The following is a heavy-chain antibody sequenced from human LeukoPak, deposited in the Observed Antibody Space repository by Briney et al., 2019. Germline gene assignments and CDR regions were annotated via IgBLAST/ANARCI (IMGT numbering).Heavy chain of an antibody. V-gene: IGHV4-59*08. D-gene: IGHD3-22*01. CDR2: IFGSGSS. CDR1: GGSISDYY. CDR3: ARPYYYDSRIDP. J-gene: IGHJ5*02. Sequence: SETLSLTCTVSGGSISDYYWSWIRQPPGKGLEWIGWIFGSGSSNYNPSLKSRLTISVDTSKNQFSLKLSSVTAADTAVYYCARPYYYDSRIDPWGQGILVTVSS.